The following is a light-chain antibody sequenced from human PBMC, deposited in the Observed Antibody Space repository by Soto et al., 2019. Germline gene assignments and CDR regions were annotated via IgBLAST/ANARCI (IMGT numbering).Light chain of an antibody. J-gene: IGKJ2*01. CDR3: QQYGTSPDT. CDR2: GTS. V-gene: IGKV3-20*01. CDR1: QSISTTY. Sequence: EIVVTQSPGTLSLSPGDRATLSCRASQSISTTYLAWYQQRPGQAPRLLIYGTSSRATGIPDRFSGSGSATDFTLTINRLEPEDFALYYCQQYGTSPDTFGQGTK.